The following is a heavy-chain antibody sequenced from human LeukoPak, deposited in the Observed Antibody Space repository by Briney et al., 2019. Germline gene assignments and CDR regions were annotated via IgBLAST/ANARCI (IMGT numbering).Heavy chain of an antibody. CDR3: ARQYDSYFYYYLDL. CDR1: GYPINNAYY. D-gene: IGHD2-2*01. V-gene: IGHV4-38-2*01. CDR2: LYHPDST. J-gene: IGHJ6*03. Sequence: SETLSLTCAVSGYPINNAYYWVWIRQPPGKGLEWIGSLYHPDSTYYNPSLKSRVTMSVDTSTNQFSLKLSFVTAADMAVYYCARQYDSYFYYYLDLWGTGTTVTVSS.